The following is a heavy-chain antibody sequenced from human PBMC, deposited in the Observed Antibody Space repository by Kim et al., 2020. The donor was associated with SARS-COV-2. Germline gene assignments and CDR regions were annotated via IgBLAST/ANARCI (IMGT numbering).Heavy chain of an antibody. D-gene: IGHD6-19*01. Sequence: LKSRVTISVDTSKNQFSLKLSSVTAADTAVYYCARETRRPRYSSGWYQDYWGQGTLVTVSS. V-gene: IGHV4-39*07. J-gene: IGHJ4*02. CDR3: ARETRRPRYSSGWYQDY.